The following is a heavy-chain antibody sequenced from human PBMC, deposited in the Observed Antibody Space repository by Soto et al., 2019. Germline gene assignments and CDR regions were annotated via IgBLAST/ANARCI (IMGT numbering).Heavy chain of an antibody. Sequence: QVQLQQWGAGLLKPSETLSLTCAVYGGSFSGYYWSWIRQPPGKGLEWIGEINHRGYTTYNPSLKSRVTISVDTSKNQFSLKLSSVTAADTAVYYCARVDIVTTNWFDPGGQGTPVTVSS. CDR1: GGSFSGYY. D-gene: IGHD5-12*01. V-gene: IGHV4-34*01. CDR2: INHRGYT. J-gene: IGHJ5*02. CDR3: ARVDIVTTNWFDP.